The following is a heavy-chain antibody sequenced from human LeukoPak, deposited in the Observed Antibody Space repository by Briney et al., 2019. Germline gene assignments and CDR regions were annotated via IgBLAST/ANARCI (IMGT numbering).Heavy chain of an antibody. CDR3: ASRSSGSVRTLSDY. J-gene: IGHJ4*02. Sequence: SVKVSCKASGGTFSSYAISWVRQAPGQGLEWMGRIIPILGIANYAQKFQGRVTITADKSTSTAYMELSSLRSEDTAVYYCASRSSGSVRTLSDYWGQGTLVTVSS. D-gene: IGHD6-19*01. CDR2: IIPILGIA. CDR1: GGTFSSYA. V-gene: IGHV1-69*04.